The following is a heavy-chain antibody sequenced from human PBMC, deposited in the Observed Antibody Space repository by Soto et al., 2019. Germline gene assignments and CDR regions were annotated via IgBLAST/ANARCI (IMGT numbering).Heavy chain of an antibody. CDR1: GGTFSSYS. CDR2: IIPIFGTA. Sequence: QVQLVQSGAEVKKPGSSVKVSCKASGGTFSSYSINWVRQAPGQGLEWMGEIIPIFGTANYAQKFQGRVTITEDESTSTAYMELSSRSSEDPDVYYCARDGGRHSGGMDYWGQGTLVTVSS. V-gene: IGHV1-69*01. CDR3: ARDGGRHSGGMDY. D-gene: IGHD1-26*01. J-gene: IGHJ4*02.